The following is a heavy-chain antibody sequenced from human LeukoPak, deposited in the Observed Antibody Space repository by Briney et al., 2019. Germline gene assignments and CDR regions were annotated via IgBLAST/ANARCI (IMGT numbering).Heavy chain of an antibody. Sequence: GGSLRLSCAASGFTFSSYAMSWVRQAPGKGLEWVSAISGSGGSTYYADSVKGRFTISRDNSKNTLYLQMNSLKTEDTAVYYCTRRIMSVTATIYYYYYMDVWGKGTTVTVSS. CDR2: ISGSGGST. V-gene: IGHV3-23*01. D-gene: IGHD2-21*02. CDR1: GFTFSSYA. CDR3: TRRIMSVTATIYYYYYMDV. J-gene: IGHJ6*03.